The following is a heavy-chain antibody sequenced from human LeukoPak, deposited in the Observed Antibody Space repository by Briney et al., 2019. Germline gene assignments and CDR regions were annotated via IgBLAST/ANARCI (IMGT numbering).Heavy chain of an antibody. D-gene: IGHD3-9*01. CDR1: GFTVSSNY. CDR2: IYSAGST. CDR3: ARSSHYDILTGYSEEDAFDI. J-gene: IGHJ3*02. V-gene: IGHV3-53*01. Sequence: GGSLRLSCAASGFTVSSNYMSWVRQAPGKGLEWVSVIYSAGSTDYADSVKGRFTISRDTSKNTLYLQMNSLRVEDTAVYYCARSSHYDILTGYSEEDAFDIWGQGTMVTVSS.